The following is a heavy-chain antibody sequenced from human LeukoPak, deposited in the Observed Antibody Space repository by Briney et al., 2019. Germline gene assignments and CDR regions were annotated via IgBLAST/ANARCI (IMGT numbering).Heavy chain of an antibody. V-gene: IGHV4-39*01. CDR1: GGSISSSSYS. D-gene: IGHD3-9*01. J-gene: IGHJ5*02. Sequence: SETLSLTCTVSGGSISSSSYSWGWIRQPPGKGLKWIGGIYYSGSTYYNPSLKSRVTISVDTSKNQFSLKLSSVTAADTAVYYCARLFVAYDILTGPLGFDPWGQGTLVTVSS. CDR3: ARLFVAYDILTGPLGFDP. CDR2: IYYSGST.